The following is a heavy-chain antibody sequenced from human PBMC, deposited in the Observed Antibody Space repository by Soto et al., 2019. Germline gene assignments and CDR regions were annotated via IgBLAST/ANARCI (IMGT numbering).Heavy chain of an antibody. Sequence: QVQLVESGGGLVQIGGSLRLSCAASGFTLSDHYMTWIRQAPGKGLEWVSYISSSSTTIYYADSVKGRFTISRDNAKNSLDLHMNSLGVEDTVVYYCYNYIRGANWGQGTLVIVSS. J-gene: IGHJ4*02. CDR3: YNYIRGAN. V-gene: IGHV3-11*01. CDR1: GFTLSDHY. D-gene: IGHD1-1*01. CDR2: ISSSSTTI.